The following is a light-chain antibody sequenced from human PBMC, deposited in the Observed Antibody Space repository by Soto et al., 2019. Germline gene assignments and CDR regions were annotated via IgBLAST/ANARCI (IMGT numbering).Light chain of an antibody. CDR2: GAS. J-gene: IGKJ1*01. Sequence: VVLTQSPATLSLSPGEPATLSCRASRAVYINALSWYHQKHGLTPTLLIYGASTRATGIPDRFSATGSGTEFTLKISSMEPDDFAVYYCHQYNNWPPTFGQGTKV. CDR1: RAVYIN. CDR3: HQYNNWPPT. V-gene: IGKV3D-15*01.